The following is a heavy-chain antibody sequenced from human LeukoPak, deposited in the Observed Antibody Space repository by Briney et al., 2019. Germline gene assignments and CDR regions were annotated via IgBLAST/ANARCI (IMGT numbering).Heavy chain of an antibody. J-gene: IGHJ4*02. CDR1: GGSMSNYY. Sequence: SETLSLTCTVSGGSMSNYYWNWIRQPPGKGLEWIGYVYYSGTTNYNPSLKSRVSMSVDTSKNQFSLKLSSVTAADTAVYYCARVKSSYYGSGSYSDYWGQGTLVTVSS. D-gene: IGHD3-10*01. CDR2: VYYSGTT. CDR3: ARVKSSYYGSGSYSDY. V-gene: IGHV4-59*12.